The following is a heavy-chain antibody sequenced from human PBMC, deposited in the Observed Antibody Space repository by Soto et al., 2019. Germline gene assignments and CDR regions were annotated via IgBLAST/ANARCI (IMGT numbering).Heavy chain of an antibody. CDR1: GFTFSNYA. J-gene: IGHJ6*02. CDR2: ISDGGDTT. D-gene: IGHD2-2*03. Sequence: HPVGSLRLSCTASGFTFSNYAMRWVRQAPGKGLEWVSAISDGGDTTYYADSVKGRFTISRDDSKNTLFLEMNRLRAEDTAVYYCAKDPHVMDVRGHDYYYGVDVWGQGATVTVSS. CDR3: AKDPHVMDVRGHDYYYGVDV. V-gene: IGHV3-23*01.